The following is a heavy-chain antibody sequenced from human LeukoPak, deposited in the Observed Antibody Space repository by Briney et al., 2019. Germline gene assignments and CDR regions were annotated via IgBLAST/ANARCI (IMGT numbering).Heavy chain of an antibody. CDR3: ARGYTALSGSYRSWFDP. J-gene: IGHJ5*02. Sequence: SETLSLTCAVYGGSFSGYYWSWIRQPPGKGLEWIGEINHSGSTNYNPSLKSRVTISVDTSKNQFSLKLSSVTAADTAVYYCARGYTALSGSYRSWFDPWGQGTLVTVSS. D-gene: IGHD6-19*01. CDR1: GGSFSGYY. CDR2: INHSGST. V-gene: IGHV4-34*01.